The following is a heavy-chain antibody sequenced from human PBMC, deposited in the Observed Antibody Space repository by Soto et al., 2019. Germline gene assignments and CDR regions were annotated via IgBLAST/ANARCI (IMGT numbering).Heavy chain of an antibody. J-gene: IGHJ5*02. Sequence: PSDTLSLTCTVSGGSLSSSSYYWGCIRQPPGKGLEWIGSIYYSGSTYYNPSLKSRVTISVDTSKNQFSLKLSSVTAADTAVYYCASPKIAFYNWFDPWGQGTLVTVSS. CDR1: GGSLSSSSYY. CDR3: ASPKIAFYNWFDP. CDR2: IYYSGST. V-gene: IGHV4-39*01. D-gene: IGHD3-3*02.